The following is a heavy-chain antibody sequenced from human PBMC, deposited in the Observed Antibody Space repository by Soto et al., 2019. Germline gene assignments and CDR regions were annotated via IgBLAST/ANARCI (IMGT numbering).Heavy chain of an antibody. CDR3: ARDREVWLRGWALDS. J-gene: IGHJ5*01. Sequence: SETLSLTCSVSGGSIKNYYWNWIRQAPGKGLEWIGYIYYSGSTNYHPSLRGRVTISVDTSKNQFSLKLTSVTAADTAVYYCARDREVWLRGWALDSWGQGALVTVSS. CDR2: IYYSGST. V-gene: IGHV4-59*01. CDR1: GGSIKNYY. D-gene: IGHD3-10*01.